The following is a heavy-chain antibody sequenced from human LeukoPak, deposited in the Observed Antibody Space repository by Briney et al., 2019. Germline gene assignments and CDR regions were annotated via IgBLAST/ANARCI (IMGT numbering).Heavy chain of an antibody. V-gene: IGHV1-18*01. Sequence: ASVKVSCKASGYTFTSYGINWVRQSPGQGLEWMGWISAHNGNTNYAQKLQGRVTMTTDTSTSTAYMELRSLRSDDTAVFYCAREVPYDSSRYYQPFDYWGQGTLVTVSS. CDR1: GYTFTSYG. J-gene: IGHJ4*02. D-gene: IGHD3-22*01. CDR2: ISAHNGNT. CDR3: AREVPYDSSRYYQPFDY.